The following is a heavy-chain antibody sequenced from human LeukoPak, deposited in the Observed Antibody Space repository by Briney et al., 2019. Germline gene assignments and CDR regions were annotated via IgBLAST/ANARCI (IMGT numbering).Heavy chain of an antibody. D-gene: IGHD3-10*01. Sequence: NPSETLSLTCAVYGGSFSGYYWIWIRQPPGKGLEWIGEINHSGSTNYNPSLKSRVTISVDTSNKQFSLRLSFVTAADTAVYYCARATYYYGSGSYWFDPWGRGTLVTVSS. CDR1: GGSFSGYY. J-gene: IGHJ5*02. V-gene: IGHV4-34*01. CDR3: ARATYYYGSGSYWFDP. CDR2: INHSGST.